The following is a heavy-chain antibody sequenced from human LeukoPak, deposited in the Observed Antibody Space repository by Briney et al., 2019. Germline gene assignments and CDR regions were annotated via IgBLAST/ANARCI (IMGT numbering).Heavy chain of an antibody. Sequence: GGSLRLSCAASGFTFVSYAMNWVRQAPGKGLEWVSGVSAGGGSTYYADSVKGRFTISRDSSKNTLYLQMNSLRAEDTAVHYCTKDRARGGATDFDYWGQGTLVTVSS. CDR3: TKDRARGGATDFDY. CDR2: VSAGGGST. V-gene: IGHV3-23*01. D-gene: IGHD1-26*01. J-gene: IGHJ4*02. CDR1: GFTFVSYA.